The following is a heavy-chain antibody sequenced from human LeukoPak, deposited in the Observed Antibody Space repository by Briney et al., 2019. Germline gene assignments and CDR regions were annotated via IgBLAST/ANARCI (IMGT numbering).Heavy chain of an antibody. CDR1: GFIFNTYD. D-gene: IGHD3-22*01. J-gene: IGHJ4*02. Sequence: GGSLRLSCAAPGFIFNTYDMYGVRQAPGKGREWVTFIRHDGNSKHYADSVKGRFTISRDISKNTVYLQMNSLRHEDTAMYYCAKGRGYYLGYWGQGTLVTVSS. CDR3: AKGRGYYLGY. V-gene: IGHV3-30*02. CDR2: IRHDGNSK.